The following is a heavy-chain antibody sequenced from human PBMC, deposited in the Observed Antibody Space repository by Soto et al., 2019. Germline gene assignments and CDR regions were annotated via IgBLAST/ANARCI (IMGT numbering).Heavy chain of an antibody. Sequence: QVQLQESGPGLVKPSETLSLTCTVSGGSISSYYWSWIRQPPGKGLEWIGYIYYSGSTNYNPSLKSRVTTSVDTSKNQFSLTLSSVTAADTAVYYCARDIMGTNYSYYGMDVWGQGTTVTVSS. CDR3: ARDIMGTNYSYYGMDV. J-gene: IGHJ6*02. D-gene: IGHD2-8*01. CDR1: GGSISSYY. V-gene: IGHV4-59*01. CDR2: IYYSGST.